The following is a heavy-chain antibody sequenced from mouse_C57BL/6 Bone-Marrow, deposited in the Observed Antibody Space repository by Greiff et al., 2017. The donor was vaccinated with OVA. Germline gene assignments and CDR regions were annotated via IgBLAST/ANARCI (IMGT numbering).Heavy chain of an antibody. V-gene: IGHV5-9-1*02. CDR2: ISSGGDYI. Sequence: DVMLVESGEGLVKPGGSLKLSCAASGFTFSSYAMSWVRQTPEKRLEWVAYISSGGDYIYYADTVKGRFTISRDNARNTLYLQMSSLKSEDTAMYYCTRDYYGSSSRAMDYWGQGTSVTVSS. J-gene: IGHJ4*01. CDR1: GFTFSSYA. CDR3: TRDYYGSSSRAMDY. D-gene: IGHD1-1*01.